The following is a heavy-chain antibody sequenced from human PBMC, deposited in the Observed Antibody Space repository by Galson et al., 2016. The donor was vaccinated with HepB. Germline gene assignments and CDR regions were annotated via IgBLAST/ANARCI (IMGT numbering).Heavy chain of an antibody. CDR2: ISYDGSNK. CDR3: AKDSNWLGIVVVPAEIDY. D-gene: IGHD2-2*01. V-gene: IGHV3-30*18. J-gene: IGHJ4*02. CDR1: GFTFSSYG. Sequence: LRLSCAASGFTFSSYGMHWVRQAPGKGLEWVAVISYDGSNKYYADSVKGRFTISRDNSKNTLYLQMNSLRAEDTAVYYCAKDSNWLGIVVVPAEIDYWGQGTLVTVSS.